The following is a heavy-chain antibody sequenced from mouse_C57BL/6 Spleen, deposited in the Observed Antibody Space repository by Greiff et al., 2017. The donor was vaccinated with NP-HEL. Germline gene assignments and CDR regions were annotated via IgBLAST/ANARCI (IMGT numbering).Heavy chain of an antibody. Sequence: VQLQQSGPELVKPGASVKISCKASGYTFTDYYMNWVKQSHGKSLEWIGDINPNNGGTSYNQKFKGKATLTVDKSSSTAYMELRSLTSEDSAVYYCAETAQATRGFAYWGQGTLVTVSA. CDR3: AETAQATRGFAY. D-gene: IGHD3-2*02. CDR2: INPNNGGT. V-gene: IGHV1-26*01. J-gene: IGHJ3*01. CDR1: GYTFTDYY.